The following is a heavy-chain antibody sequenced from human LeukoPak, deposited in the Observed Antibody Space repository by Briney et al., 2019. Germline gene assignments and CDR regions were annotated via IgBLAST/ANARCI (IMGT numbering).Heavy chain of an antibody. J-gene: IGHJ4*02. CDR1: GFTFGDYA. D-gene: IGHD3-10*01. Sequence: QTGGSLRLSCTASGFTFGDYAMSWVRQAPGKGLEWVGFIRSKAYGGTTEYAASVKGRFTISRDDSKSIAYLQMNSLKTEDTAVYYCTRVCRGVTPVPSFDYWGQGTLVTVSS. CDR2: IRSKAYGGTT. CDR3: TRVCRGVTPVPSFDY. V-gene: IGHV3-49*04.